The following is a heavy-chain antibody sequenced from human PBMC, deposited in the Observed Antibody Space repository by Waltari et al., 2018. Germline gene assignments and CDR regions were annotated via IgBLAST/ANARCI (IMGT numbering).Heavy chain of an antibody. Sequence: QVQLVQSGAEVKKPGASVKVSCKASGYTFTGYYMHWVRQAPGQGLEWMGRINPNSGGPNCAQKLQGGVARTRDTSISTAYMELIRLRADDTAVYYWARDFRFLEWSPWPYWGQGTLVTVSS. J-gene: IGHJ4*02. CDR3: ARDFRFLEWSPWPY. D-gene: IGHD3-3*01. V-gene: IGHV1-2*06. CDR2: INPNSGGP. CDR1: GYTFTGYY.